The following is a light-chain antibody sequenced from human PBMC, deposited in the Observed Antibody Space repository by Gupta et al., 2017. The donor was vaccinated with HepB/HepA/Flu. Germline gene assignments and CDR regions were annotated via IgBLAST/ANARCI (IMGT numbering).Light chain of an antibody. Sequence: ELVLTQSPATLSLSPGERATLSCRASQSVSSYLAWYQQKPGQAPRLLIYDASNRATGIPARFSGSGPGTDFTLTISSLEPEDFAVYYCQQRSNWHLTFGGGTKVEIK. CDR2: DAS. CDR1: QSVSSY. V-gene: IGKV3D-11*02. CDR3: QQRSNWHLT. J-gene: IGKJ4*01.